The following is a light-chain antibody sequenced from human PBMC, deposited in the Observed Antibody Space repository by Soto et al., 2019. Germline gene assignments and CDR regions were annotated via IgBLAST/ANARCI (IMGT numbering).Light chain of an antibody. V-gene: IGKV1-39*01. CDR3: QQSYSTPP. J-gene: IGKJ2*01. CDR2: AAS. Sequence: DIQMTQSPSSLSASVGDRVTITCRASQSISSYLNWYQQKPGKAPKLLIYAASSLQSGVPPRFSGSGSGTDFTLTISSLQPEDFATYYCQQSYSTPPFGQGTKLEIK. CDR1: QSISSY.